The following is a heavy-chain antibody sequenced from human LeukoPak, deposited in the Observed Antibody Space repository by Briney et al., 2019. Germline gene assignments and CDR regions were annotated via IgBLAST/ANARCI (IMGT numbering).Heavy chain of an antibody. CDR2: ITSDGSTT. CDR3: VRDNYGVDY. J-gene: IGHJ4*02. V-gene: IGHV3-74*01. CDR1: GFTFSNYW. Sequence: GGSRRLSCAASGFTFSNYWMQLVRQAPGKGLVWLSHITSDGSTTTYADSVKGRFTTSRDNAKNTLYLQMNSLRAEDTAVYYCVRDNYGVDYWGQGTLVTVSS. D-gene: IGHD4-11*01.